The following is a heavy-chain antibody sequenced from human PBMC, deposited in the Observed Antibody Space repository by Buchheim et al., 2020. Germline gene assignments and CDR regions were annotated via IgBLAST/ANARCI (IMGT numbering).Heavy chain of an antibody. V-gene: IGHV3-21*01. CDR1: GFTFSSYS. Sequence: EVQLVESGGGLVKPGGSLRLSCAASGFTFSSYSMNWVRQAPGKGLEWVSSINSNGNYINYADSVKGRFTIPRDNAKNSLYLQMNSLRHEDTAVYYCARDSDTASARTTFDYWGQGTL. D-gene: IGHD5-18*01. CDR2: INSNGNYI. CDR3: ARDSDTASARTTFDY. J-gene: IGHJ4*02.